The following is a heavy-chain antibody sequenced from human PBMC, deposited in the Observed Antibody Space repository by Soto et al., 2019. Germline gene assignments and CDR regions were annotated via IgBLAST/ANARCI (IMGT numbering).Heavy chain of an antibody. Sequence: QVQLVQSGAEVKKPGSSVKVSCKTSGVSFNNNGIGWVRQAPGHGLEWMGGVSPPFRTSNYARKFQGRISMSADATTSTVYTELSSLKSGDTAQYYCARVLYYGSGSYSPYGMDVWGQGTMVTVSS. CDR2: VSPPFRTS. CDR3: ARVLYYGSGSYSPYGMDV. J-gene: IGHJ6*02. D-gene: IGHD3-10*01. CDR1: GVSFNNNG. V-gene: IGHV1-69*01.